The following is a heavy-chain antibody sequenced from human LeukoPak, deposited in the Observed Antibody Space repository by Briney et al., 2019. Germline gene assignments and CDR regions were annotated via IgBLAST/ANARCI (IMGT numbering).Heavy chain of an antibody. Sequence: GGYLRFSCAASGFTCSSYGMHWLRQAPGKGRVGVAFIRYDGSNKYYADSVKGRFTISRDNSKNTLYLQMNSLRAEDTAVYYCAKDAAPGMGKLDYWGQGTLVTVSS. V-gene: IGHV3-30*02. CDR3: AKDAAPGMGKLDY. J-gene: IGHJ4*02. D-gene: IGHD3-10*01. CDR1: GFTCSSYG. CDR2: IRYDGSNK.